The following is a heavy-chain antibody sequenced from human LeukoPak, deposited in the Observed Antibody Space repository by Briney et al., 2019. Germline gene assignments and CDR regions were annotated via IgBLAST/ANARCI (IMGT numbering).Heavy chain of an antibody. Sequence: GGSLRLSCAASGFTFDDCGMSWVRQASGKGLEWVSGINWNGGSTGYADSVKGRFTISRDNAKNSLYLQMNSLRAEDTALYHCARDLSSGVNWFDPWGQGTLVTVSS. CDR2: INWNGGST. D-gene: IGHD3-10*01. CDR1: GFTFDDCG. V-gene: IGHV3-20*01. J-gene: IGHJ5*02. CDR3: ARDLSSGVNWFDP.